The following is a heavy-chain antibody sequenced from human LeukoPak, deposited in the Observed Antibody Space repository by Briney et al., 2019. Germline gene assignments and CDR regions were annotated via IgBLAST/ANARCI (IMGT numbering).Heavy chain of an antibody. V-gene: IGHV3-48*03. CDR2: ISSSGSTI. CDR3: ARDLCSGGACSDY. Sequence: GGYLRLSCAASGFTFSSYEMNWVRQAPGKGLEWVSYISSSGSTIYYADSVKGRFTISRDNAKNSLYLQMNSLRAEDTAVYYCARDLCSGGACSDYWGQGTLVTVSS. CDR1: GFTFSSYE. J-gene: IGHJ4*01. D-gene: IGHD2-15*01.